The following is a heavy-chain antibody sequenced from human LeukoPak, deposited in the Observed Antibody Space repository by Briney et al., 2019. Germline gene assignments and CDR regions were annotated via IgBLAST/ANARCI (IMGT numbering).Heavy chain of an antibody. V-gene: IGHV3-23*01. CDR2: ISGSGGST. CDR3: ARGQSSGWLGFDY. Sequence: GGSLRLSCAASGFTFSSYAMSWVRQAPGKGLEWVSAISGSGGSTYYADSVKGRFTISRDNSKNTLYLQMNSLRAEDTAVYYCARGQSSGWLGFDYWGQGTLVTVSS. CDR1: GFTFSSYA. J-gene: IGHJ4*02. D-gene: IGHD6-19*01.